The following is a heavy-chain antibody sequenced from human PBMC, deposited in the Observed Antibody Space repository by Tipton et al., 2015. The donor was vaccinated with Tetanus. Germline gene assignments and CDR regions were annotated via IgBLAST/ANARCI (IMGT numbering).Heavy chain of an antibody. Sequence: TLSLTCTVSVGSISSGDYYWSWVRQSPGEGLEWIGHIYKSGNTYYKPSLKSRVVISIDASKNQFSLKLNSMTAADTAVYYCARVGYYCYCMDVWGKGSTVTVSS. CDR2: IYKSGNT. D-gene: IGHD3-22*01. CDR1: VGSISSGDYY. V-gene: IGHV4-30-4*01. J-gene: IGHJ6*03. CDR3: ARVGYYCYCMDV.